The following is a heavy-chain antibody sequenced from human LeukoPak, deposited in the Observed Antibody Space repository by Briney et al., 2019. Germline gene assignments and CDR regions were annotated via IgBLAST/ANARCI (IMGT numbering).Heavy chain of an antibody. CDR1: GFTLSSYE. CDR3: ARDLMIVMVEEEGSADY. V-gene: IGHV3-48*03. D-gene: IGHD3-22*01. CDR2: ISNSGSNR. J-gene: IGHJ4*02. Sequence: GGSLRLSCAASGFTLSSYEMNWVRQAPGKGLEWVSYISNSGSNRYYADSVKGRFTISRDNAKNSVYLQMNSLRAEDTAIYYCARDLMIVMVEEEGSADYWGQGTLVTVSS.